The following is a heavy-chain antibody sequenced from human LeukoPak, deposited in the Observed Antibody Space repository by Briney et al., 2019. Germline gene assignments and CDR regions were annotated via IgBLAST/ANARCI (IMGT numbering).Heavy chain of an antibody. D-gene: IGHD4-17*01. CDR2: TYYRSKWYN. J-gene: IGHJ5*02. CDR3: ARGPPTTVFLNNWFDP. CDR1: GDSVSSNSAA. Sequence: SQTLSLTCAISGDSVSSNSAAWNWIRQSPSRGLEWLGRTYYRSKWYNDYAVSVKSRITINPGTSKNQFSLQLNSVTPEDTAVYYCARGPPTTVFLNNWFDPWGQGTLVTVSS. V-gene: IGHV6-1*01.